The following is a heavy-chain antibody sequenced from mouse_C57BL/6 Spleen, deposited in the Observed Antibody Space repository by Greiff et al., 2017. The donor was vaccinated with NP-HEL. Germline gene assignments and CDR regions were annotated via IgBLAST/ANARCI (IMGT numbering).Heavy chain of an antibody. J-gene: IGHJ4*01. V-gene: IGHV2-6-1*01. D-gene: IGHD2-4*01. CDR1: GFSLPSYG. Sequence: VMLVESGPGLVAPSQSLSITCTVSGFSLPSYGVHWVRQPPGKGLEWLVVIWSDGSTTYNSALKSRLSISKDNSKSQVFLKMNSLQTDDTAMYYCARQYDYDGYAMDYWGQGTSVTVSS. CDR2: IWSDGST. CDR3: ARQYDYDGYAMDY.